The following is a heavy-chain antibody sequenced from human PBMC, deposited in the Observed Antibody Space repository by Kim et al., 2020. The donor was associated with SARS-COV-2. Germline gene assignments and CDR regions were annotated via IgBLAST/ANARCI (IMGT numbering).Heavy chain of an antibody. CDR3: ARGTLGSSSSRGNWFDP. D-gene: IGHD6-6*01. CDR2: IYHSGST. CDR1: GGSISSGGYS. Sequence: SETLSLTCAVSGGSISSGGYSWSWIRQPPGKGLEWIGYIYHSGSTYYNPSLKSRVTISVDRSKNQFSLKLSSVTAADTAVYYCARGTLGSSSSRGNWFDPWGQGPLVTVSS. V-gene: IGHV4-30-2*01. J-gene: IGHJ5*02.